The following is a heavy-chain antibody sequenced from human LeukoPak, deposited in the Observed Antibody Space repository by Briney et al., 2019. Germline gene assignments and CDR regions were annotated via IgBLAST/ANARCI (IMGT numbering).Heavy chain of an antibody. Sequence: GGSLRLSCAASGFTFTAYTINWVRQAPGKGLEWVSYISGSTTDIYYADSVKGRFTISRDNAKNSLYLQMNSLRAEDTAVYYCARDQALTRGGSNYYYYYMDVWGKGTTVTVSS. CDR2: ISGSTTDI. CDR3: ARDQALTRGGSNYYYYYMDV. CDR1: GFTFTAYT. D-gene: IGHD2-15*01. J-gene: IGHJ6*03. V-gene: IGHV3-21*01.